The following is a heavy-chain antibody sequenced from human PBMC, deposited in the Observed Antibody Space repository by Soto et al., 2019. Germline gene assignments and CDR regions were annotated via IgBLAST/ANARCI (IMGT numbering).Heavy chain of an antibody. J-gene: IGHJ3*01. CDR1: GGTFGRNA. D-gene: IGHD6-19*01. CDR3: ARPQVSGWRFNALDF. Sequence: QVVLVQSGAEMKNPGSSVKVSCKASGGTFGRNAINWVRQAPGQGLEWMGGIIPMFGTANHAQKFRDRIMITADESTNTVYLELNSLRSEDTAIYYCARPQVSGWRFNALDFWGQVTKVIVSS. V-gene: IGHV1-69*01. CDR2: IIPMFGTA.